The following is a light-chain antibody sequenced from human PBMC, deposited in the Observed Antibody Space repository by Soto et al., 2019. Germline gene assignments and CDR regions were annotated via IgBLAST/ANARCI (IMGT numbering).Light chain of an antibody. CDR3: LLSYSGARV. V-gene: IGLV7-46*01. CDR2: DTN. Sequence: QAVVTQEPSLTVSPGGTVTLTCDSSTGAVTSGHFPFWFQQKPGQAPRTLIYDTNTKHSWTPARFSGSLLGGKAALTLSGAQPEDEAEYYCLLSYSGARVFGGGTKLTVL. CDR1: TGAVTSGHF. J-gene: IGLJ3*02.